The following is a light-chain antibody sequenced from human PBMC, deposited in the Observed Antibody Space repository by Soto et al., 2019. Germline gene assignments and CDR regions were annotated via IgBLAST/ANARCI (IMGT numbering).Light chain of an antibody. CDR2: YDD. J-gene: IGLJ3*02. V-gene: IGLV1-36*01. Sequence: QSVLTQPPSVSEAPRQRVTISCSGSSSNIENNAVNWYQKLPGKAPKLIIYYDDLLPSGVSDRFSGSKSGTSASLAISGLQSEDEADYYCAAWDDSLHERVFGGGTKLTVL. CDR1: SSNIENNA. CDR3: AAWDDSLHERV.